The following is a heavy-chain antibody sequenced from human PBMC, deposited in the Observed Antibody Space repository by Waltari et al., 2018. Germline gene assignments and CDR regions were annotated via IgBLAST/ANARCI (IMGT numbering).Heavy chain of an antibody. CDR3: ATSFAHSGTGYADFAF. CDR1: GFSFGGYA. V-gene: IGHV3-23*01. Sequence: EAQLLESGGGLVQPGESLRLSCAASGFSFGGYALGWVGQAPGEGLEWISVITRSGDILFNADSVKGRFIISRDNSKKTLHLQMSSLSAEDTGMYYCATSFAHSGTGYADFAFWGQGTLVAVSS. J-gene: IGHJ4*02. CDR2: ITRSGDIL. D-gene: IGHD1-26*01.